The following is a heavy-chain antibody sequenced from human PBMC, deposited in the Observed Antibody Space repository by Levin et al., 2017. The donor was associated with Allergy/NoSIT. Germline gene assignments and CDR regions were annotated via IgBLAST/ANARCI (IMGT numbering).Heavy chain of an antibody. J-gene: IGHJ6*03. CDR2: INPNSGGT. CDR3: ARGGTTVLRYFDWSTRGGYYYMDV. D-gene: IGHD3-9*01. V-gene: IGHV1-2*02. Sequence: GESLKISCKASGYTFTGYYMHWVRQAPGQGLEWMGWINPNSGGTNYAQKFQGRVTMTRDTSISTAYMELSRLRSDDTAVYYCARGGTTVLRYFDWSTRGGYYYMDVWGKGTTVTVSS. CDR1: GYTFTGYY.